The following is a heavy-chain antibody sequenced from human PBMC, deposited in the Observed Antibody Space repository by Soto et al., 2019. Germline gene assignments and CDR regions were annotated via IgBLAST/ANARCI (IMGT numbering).Heavy chain of an antibody. Sequence: GGSLRLSCTASGFTFSSYGMHWVRQAPGKGLEWVAVISYDGSNKYYADSVKGRFTISRDNSKNTLYLQMNSLRAEDTAVYYCAKDPTMIVVGYCFDYWGQGTLVTVSS. D-gene: IGHD3-22*01. CDR2: ISYDGSNK. CDR3: AKDPTMIVVGYCFDY. V-gene: IGHV3-30*18. J-gene: IGHJ4*02. CDR1: GFTFSSYG.